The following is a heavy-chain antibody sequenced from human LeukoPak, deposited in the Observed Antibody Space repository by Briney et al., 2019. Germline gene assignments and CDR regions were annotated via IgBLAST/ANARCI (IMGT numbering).Heavy chain of an antibody. D-gene: IGHD3-9*01. J-gene: IGHJ4*02. CDR1: GLTFSDYY. V-gene: IGHV3-11*01. CDR2: ISSSGSTI. CDR3: AKDNYDILTGYYY. Sequence: GGSLRLSCAASGLTFSDYYMSWIRQAPGKGLEWVSYISSSGSTIYYADSVKGRFTISRDNAKNSLYLQMNSLRAEDTALYYCAKDNYDILTGYYYWGQGTLVTVSS.